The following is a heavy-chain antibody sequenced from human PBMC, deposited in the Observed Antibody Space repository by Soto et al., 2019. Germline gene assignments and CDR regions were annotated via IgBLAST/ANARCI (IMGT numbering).Heavy chain of an antibody. CDR1: GYTFTDYY. Sequence: QVHLVQSGAEVKRPGASVKVSCKASGYTFTDYYIHWVRQAPGQGLEWLGWISPHNGATNYAQKFRGRVTLSRDTTINTSYLKMDRLTTDDTAVYYCARDGGVASVYGMDVWGQGTTVTVSS. CDR3: ARDGGVASVYGMDV. V-gene: IGHV1-2*02. D-gene: IGHD5-12*01. CDR2: ISPHNGAT. J-gene: IGHJ6*02.